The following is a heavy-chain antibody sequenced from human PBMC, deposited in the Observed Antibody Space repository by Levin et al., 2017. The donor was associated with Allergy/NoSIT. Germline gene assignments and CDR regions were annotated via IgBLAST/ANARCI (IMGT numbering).Heavy chain of an antibody. D-gene: IGHD3-10*01. CDR1: GGSISSGSYY. V-gene: IGHV4-61*02. CDR3: ARAEVGSEH. J-gene: IGHJ4*02. Sequence: SETLSLTCKVSGGSISSGSYYWSWIRQPAAKGLEWIGRIYSSGSANYNPSLKSRVTISVDTSNNQFSLKLSSVTAADTAVYYCARAEVGSEHWGQGTLVTVSS. CDR2: IYSSGSA.